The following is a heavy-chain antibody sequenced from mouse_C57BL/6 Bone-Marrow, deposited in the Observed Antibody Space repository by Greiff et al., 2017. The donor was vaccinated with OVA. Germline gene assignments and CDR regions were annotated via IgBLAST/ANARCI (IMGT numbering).Heavy chain of an antibody. Sequence: QVHVKQPGAELVKPGASVKMSCKASGYTFTSYWITWVKQRPGQGLEWIGDIYPGSGSTNYNEKFKSKATLTVDTSSSTAYMQLSSLTSEDSAVYYCARGTTVVAPFDVWGTGTTVTVSS. V-gene: IGHV1-55*01. J-gene: IGHJ1*03. D-gene: IGHD1-1*01. CDR3: ARGTTVVAPFDV. CDR1: GYTFTSYW. CDR2: IYPGSGST.